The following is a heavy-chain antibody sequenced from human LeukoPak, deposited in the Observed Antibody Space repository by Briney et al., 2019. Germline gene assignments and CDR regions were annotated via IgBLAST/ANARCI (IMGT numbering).Heavy chain of an antibody. Sequence: ASVKVSCKASGYTFTGYYTHWVRQAPGQGLEWMGWINPNSGGTNYAQNFQGRVTMTRDTSIRIAYMELSRLRSDDTAVYYCARGYYDSSDFEYFHHWGQGTLVTVSS. V-gene: IGHV1-2*02. CDR2: INPNSGGT. D-gene: IGHD3-22*01. J-gene: IGHJ1*01. CDR3: ARGYYDSSDFEYFHH. CDR1: GYTFTGYY.